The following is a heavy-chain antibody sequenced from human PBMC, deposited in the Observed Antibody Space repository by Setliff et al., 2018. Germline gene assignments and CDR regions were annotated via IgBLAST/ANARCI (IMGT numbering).Heavy chain of an antibody. D-gene: IGHD6-19*01. Sequence: PSETLSLTCNVSGDSISSTYHWGWIRQSPGKGLEWIGTIYYSGSTNYNPSLKSRVNLSVDTSKNQFSLKLKSVTAADTAVYYCANLGWPDPWGQGTLVTVSS. CDR3: ANLGWPDP. V-gene: IGHV4-38-2*02. CDR2: IYYSGST. CDR1: GDSISSTYH. J-gene: IGHJ5*02.